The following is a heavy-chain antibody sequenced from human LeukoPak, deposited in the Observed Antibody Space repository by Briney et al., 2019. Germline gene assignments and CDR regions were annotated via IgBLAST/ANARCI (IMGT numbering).Heavy chain of an antibody. Sequence: PSETLSLTCTVSGASISSYWWSWLRQPPGKGLEWIGYISDTGSTDYIPSLKSRATISIDTSRNQFSLKLTSVTVADSAVYYCGTPDGIHRARYGMDVWGQGTTVTVSS. V-gene: IGHV4-4*08. D-gene: IGHD1-26*01. CDR1: GASISSYW. J-gene: IGHJ6*02. CDR3: GTPDGIHRARYGMDV. CDR2: ISDTGST.